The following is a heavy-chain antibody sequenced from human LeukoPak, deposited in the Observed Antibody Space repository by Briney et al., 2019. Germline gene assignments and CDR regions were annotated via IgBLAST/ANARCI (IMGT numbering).Heavy chain of an antibody. CDR1: GGSISSSSYY. V-gene: IGHV4-39*01. CDR2: IYYSGST. J-gene: IGHJ4*02. Sequence: PSETLSLTCTVSGGSISSSSYYWGWIRQPPGKGLEWIGSIYYSGSTYYNPSLKSRVTISVDTSKNQFSLKLSSVTAADTAVYYCARSWTDVFAFDYWGQGTLVTVSS. D-gene: IGHD3-10*01. CDR3: ARSWTDVFAFDY.